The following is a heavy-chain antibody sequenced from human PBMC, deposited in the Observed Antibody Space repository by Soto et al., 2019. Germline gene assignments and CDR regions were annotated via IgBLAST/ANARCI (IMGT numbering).Heavy chain of an antibody. V-gene: IGHV3-48*02. J-gene: IGHJ4*02. Sequence: GGSLRLSCAASGFTFSSYSMNWVRQAPGKGLEWVSYISSSSSTIYYADSVEGRFTISRDNAKNSLYLQMNSLRDEDTAVYYCAIDPSYGDYVNFFDYWGQGTLVTVSS. D-gene: IGHD4-17*01. CDR2: ISSSSSTI. CDR1: GFTFSSYS. CDR3: AIDPSYGDYVNFFDY.